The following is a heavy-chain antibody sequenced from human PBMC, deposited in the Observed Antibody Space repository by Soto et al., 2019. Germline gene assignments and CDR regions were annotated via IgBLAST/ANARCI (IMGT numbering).Heavy chain of an antibody. CDR2: MNPNSGNT. V-gene: IGHV1-8*01. D-gene: IGHD2-8*01. CDR3: ARGQDIVLMVYATYYYMDV. Sequence: GASVKVSCKASGYTFTSYDINWVRQATGQGLEWMGWMNPNSGNTGYAQKFQGRVTMTRNTSISTAYMELSSLRSEDTAVYYCARGQDIVLMVYATYYYMDVWGKGTTDTVSS. J-gene: IGHJ6*03. CDR1: GYTFTSYD.